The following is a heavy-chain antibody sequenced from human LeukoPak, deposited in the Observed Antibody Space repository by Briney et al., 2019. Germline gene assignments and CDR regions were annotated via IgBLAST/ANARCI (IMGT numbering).Heavy chain of an antibody. CDR1: GFSFSSYG. D-gene: IGHD3-10*01. CDR2: IRYDGSNK. Sequence: GGSLRLSCAASGFSFSSYGMYWVRQAPGKGLEWVAFIRYDGSNKYYADSVKGRFTISRDNSKNTLYLQMNSLRVEDTAVYYCARRGVYGSGAFYLDYWGQGTLVTVSS. CDR3: ARRGVYGSGAFYLDY. J-gene: IGHJ4*02. V-gene: IGHV3-30*02.